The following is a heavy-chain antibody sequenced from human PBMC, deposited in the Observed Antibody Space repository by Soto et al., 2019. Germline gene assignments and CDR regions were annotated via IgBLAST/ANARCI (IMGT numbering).Heavy chain of an antibody. V-gene: IGHV1-69*01. D-gene: IGHD2-21*02. CDR2: IIPIFGTA. Sequence: QVQLVQSGAEVKKPGSSVKVSCKASGGTFSSYAISWVRQAPGQGLEWMGGIIPIFGTANYAQKFQGRVTITADESTSTAYMELISLRSEDTAVYYCASKYGGNSYYYYYGMDVWGQGTTVTVSS. CDR1: GGTFSSYA. J-gene: IGHJ6*02. CDR3: ASKYGGNSYYYYYGMDV.